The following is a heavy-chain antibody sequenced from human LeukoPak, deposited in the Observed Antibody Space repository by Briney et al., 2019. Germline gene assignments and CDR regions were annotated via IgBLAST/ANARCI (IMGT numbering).Heavy chain of an antibody. D-gene: IGHD6-19*01. Sequence: EASETLSLTCTVSGGSISSGGYFWSWIRQHPGKVLEWIGYIYYSGSTYYNPSLKSRVTISVDTSKNQFSLKLSSVTAADTAVYYCARDRRPAVADIEMGFDPWGQGTLVTVSS. CDR2: IYYSGST. V-gene: IGHV4-31*03. CDR3: ARDRRPAVADIEMGFDP. CDR1: GGSISSGGYF. J-gene: IGHJ5*02.